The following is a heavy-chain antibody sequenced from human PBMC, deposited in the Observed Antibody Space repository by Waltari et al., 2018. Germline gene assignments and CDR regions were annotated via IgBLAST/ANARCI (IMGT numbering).Heavy chain of an antibody. CDR2: IYYSGST. Sequence: QVQLQESGPGLVKPSETLYLTCTVSGGSISSYSWRWIRHPPGKGLEWIGYIYYSGSTNYNPSLKSRVTISVDTSKNQFSLKLSSVTAADTAVYYCARGLSSGWHRYYFDYWGQGTLVTVSS. J-gene: IGHJ4*02. CDR3: ARGLSSGWHRYYFDY. D-gene: IGHD6-19*01. V-gene: IGHV4-59*01. CDR1: GGSISSYS.